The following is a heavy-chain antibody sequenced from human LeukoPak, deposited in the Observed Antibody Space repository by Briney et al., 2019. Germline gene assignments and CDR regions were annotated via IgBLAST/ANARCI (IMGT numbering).Heavy chain of an antibody. CDR3: ARGGFPFEY. Sequence: GGSLRLSCAASGFTLSDYWVHWVRQAPGKGLVWVSRLNSDGTSTGYADSVKGRFTISRDNTKNTLYLQMNGLRVEDTAVYYCARGGFPFEYWGQGTLVTVSS. J-gene: IGHJ4*02. D-gene: IGHD3-16*01. CDR1: GFTLSDYW. V-gene: IGHV3-74*01. CDR2: LNSDGTST.